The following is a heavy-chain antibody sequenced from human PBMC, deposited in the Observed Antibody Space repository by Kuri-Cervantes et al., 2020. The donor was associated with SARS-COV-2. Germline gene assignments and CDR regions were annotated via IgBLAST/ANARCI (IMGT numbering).Heavy chain of an antibody. CDR1: GFIFSDYY. CDR2: ISYDGSNK. V-gene: IGHV3-30*14. CDR3: ARGEWGY. Sequence: GGSLRLSCTASGFIFSDYYMTWIRQAPGKGLEWVAVISYDGSNKYYADSVKGRFTISRDNSKNTLYLQMGSLRAEDMAVYYCARGEWGYWGQGTLVTVSS. J-gene: IGHJ4*02. D-gene: IGHD1-26*01.